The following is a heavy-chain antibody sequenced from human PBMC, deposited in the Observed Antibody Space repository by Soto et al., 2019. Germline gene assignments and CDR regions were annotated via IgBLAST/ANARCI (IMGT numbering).Heavy chain of an antibody. CDR1: CYTFPSYG. J-gene: IGHJ6*02. CDR3: ARDVVVVPAAIAAYYYYGMDV. Sequence: SGQLSVRGSCYTFPSYGIGWVRQATGQGLEWMGWISAYNGNTNYAQKLQGRVTMTTDTSTSTAYMELRSLRSDDTAVYYCARDVVVVPAAIAAYYYYGMDVWGQGTTVTVSS. CDR2: ISAYNGNT. V-gene: IGHV1-18*01. D-gene: IGHD2-2*01.